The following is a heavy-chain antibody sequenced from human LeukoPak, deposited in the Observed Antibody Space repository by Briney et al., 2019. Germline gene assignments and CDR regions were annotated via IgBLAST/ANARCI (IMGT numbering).Heavy chain of an antibody. CDR2: IWYDGGNK. Sequence: GGSLRLSCAASGFTFSSYAMRWVRQGPGKGLEWVAVIWYDGGNKYYADSVKGRFTISRDNSKNTLYLQMHSVRAEDTAVYYCNRGTGNYYYGKDVWGRGTTVSVST. J-gene: IGHJ6*01. D-gene: IGHD7-27*01. CDR3: NRGTGNYYYGKDV. CDR1: GFTFSSYA. V-gene: IGHV3-33*01.